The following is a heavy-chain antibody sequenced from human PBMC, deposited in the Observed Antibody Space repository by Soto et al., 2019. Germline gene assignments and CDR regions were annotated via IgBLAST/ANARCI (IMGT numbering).Heavy chain of an antibody. CDR3: TGSAKGY. V-gene: IGHV3-73*01. Sequence: GGSLSLSCAASGFTFGGSAMHWVRQASGKGLEWVGHIRSSSNNYATAYAASVTGRFTISRDDSKSTAYLQMNSLKTEDTAVYYCTGSAKGYWGQGTQVTVSS. CDR1: GFTFGGSA. CDR2: IRSSSNNYAT. D-gene: IGHD6-19*01. J-gene: IGHJ4*02.